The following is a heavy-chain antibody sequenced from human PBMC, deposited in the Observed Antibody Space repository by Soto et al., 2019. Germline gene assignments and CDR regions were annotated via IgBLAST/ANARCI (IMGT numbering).Heavy chain of an antibody. CDR1: GFTFSSYG. D-gene: IGHD6-6*01. V-gene: IGHV3-33*01. J-gene: IGHJ6*02. CDR3: ARSSSSFYYYGMDV. Sequence: RLSCAASGFTFSSYGMHWVRQAPGKGLEWVAVIWYDGSNKYYADSVKGRFTISRDNSKNTLYLQMNSLRAEDTAVYYCARSSSSFYYYGMDVWGQGTTVTVS. CDR2: IWYDGSNK.